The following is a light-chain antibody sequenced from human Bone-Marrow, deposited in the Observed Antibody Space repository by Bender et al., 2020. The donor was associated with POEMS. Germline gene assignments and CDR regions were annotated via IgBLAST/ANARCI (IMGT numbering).Light chain of an antibody. CDR3: CSQTSSRTLGV. CDR1: SSDY. Sequence: QSALTQPASVSGSPGQSITISCTGTSSDYVSWYQQYPGTAPKLMIYEGTERPSGISARFSGSKSGNTASLTISGLQAEDEADYYCCSQTSSRTLGVFGTGTKVTV. CDR2: EGT. V-gene: IGLV2-14*01. J-gene: IGLJ1*01.